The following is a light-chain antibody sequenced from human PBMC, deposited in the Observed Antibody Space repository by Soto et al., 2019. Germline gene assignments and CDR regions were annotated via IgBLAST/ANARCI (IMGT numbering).Light chain of an antibody. CDR1: QGIGSW. CDR2: AAS. V-gene: IGKV1-12*01. Sequence: DIQMTQSPSSVSASVGDRVTITCRARQGIGSWLAWYQQKPGKAPKLLIYAASSLQSGVPSRFSGSGSGTDFTLTISSQQPEDFATVYCQQANSFPGTFGQGTRLEIK. CDR3: QQANSFPGT. J-gene: IGKJ5*01.